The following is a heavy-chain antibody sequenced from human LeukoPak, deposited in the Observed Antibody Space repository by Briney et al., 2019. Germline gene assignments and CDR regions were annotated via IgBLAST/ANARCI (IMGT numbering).Heavy chain of an antibody. Sequence: PGGSLRLSCAASGFTFSSYGMHWARQAPAKGREWGAVKGYDGSNKYYADSVKGRSTISRDNSKNTLYRQMNTLRAEDTAVYYCSRGREYCSSTSCRDAFDIWGLGTMVTVSS. J-gene: IGHJ3*02. CDR3: SRGREYCSSTSCRDAFDI. V-gene: IGHV3-33*01. D-gene: IGHD2-2*01. CDR1: GFTFSSYG. CDR2: KGYDGSNK.